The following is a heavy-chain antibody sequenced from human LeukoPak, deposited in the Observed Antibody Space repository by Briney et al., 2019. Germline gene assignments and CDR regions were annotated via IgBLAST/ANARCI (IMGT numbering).Heavy chain of an antibody. CDR3: ARDPYSGSYGADYYYYMDV. J-gene: IGHJ6*03. V-gene: IGHV3-21*01. Sequence: KPGGSLGLSCAASGFTFSSYNMNWVRQTPGQGLEWVSSITSGSSHIYYADSVKGRFTISRDNAKSSLYLQMNSLRAEDTAVYYCARDPYSGSYGADYYYYMDVWGKGTTVTISS. D-gene: IGHD1-26*01. CDR2: ITSGSSHI. CDR1: GFTFSSYN.